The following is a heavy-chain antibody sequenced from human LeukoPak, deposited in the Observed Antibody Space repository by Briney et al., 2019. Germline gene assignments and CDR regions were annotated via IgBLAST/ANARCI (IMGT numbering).Heavy chain of an antibody. CDR1: GYTFTSYG. CDR2: ISAYNGNT. CDR3: ARDPYSSGWYVPFDY. V-gene: IGHV1-18*01. Sequence: ASVKVSCKASGYTFTSYGIIWVRQAPGQGLEWMGWISAYNGNTNYAQKLQGRVTMTTDTSTSTAYMELRSLRSDDTAVYYCARDPYSSGWYVPFDYWGQGTLVTVSS. J-gene: IGHJ4*02. D-gene: IGHD6-19*01.